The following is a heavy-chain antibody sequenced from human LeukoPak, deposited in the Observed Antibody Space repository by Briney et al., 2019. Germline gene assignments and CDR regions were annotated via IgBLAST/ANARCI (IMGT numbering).Heavy chain of an antibody. CDR3: AREGSSGSYWTFDY. Sequence: PSETLSLTCNVSGGSISSYYWGWIRQPPGKGLEWIGSIYHSGNTYYNPSLKSRVTISVDTSKNQFSLKLSSVTAADTAVYYCAREGSSGSYWTFDYWGQGTLVTVSS. V-gene: IGHV4-38-2*02. D-gene: IGHD1-26*01. CDR2: IYHSGNT. CDR1: GGSISSYY. J-gene: IGHJ4*02.